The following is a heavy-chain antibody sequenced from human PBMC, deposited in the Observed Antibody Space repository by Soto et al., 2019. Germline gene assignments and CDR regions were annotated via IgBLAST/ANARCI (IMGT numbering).Heavy chain of an antibody. V-gene: IGHV4-34*01. Sequence: QVQLQQWGAGLLKPSETLSLTCAVYGGSFSGYYWSWIRQPPGKGLEWIGEINHSGSTNYNPSLKSRVTISVDTSKNQFSLKLSSVTAADTAVYYCARGRVDSSGWYPSGWFDPWGQGTLVTVSS. J-gene: IGHJ5*02. CDR3: ARGRVDSSGWYPSGWFDP. D-gene: IGHD6-19*01. CDR1: GGSFSGYY. CDR2: INHSGST.